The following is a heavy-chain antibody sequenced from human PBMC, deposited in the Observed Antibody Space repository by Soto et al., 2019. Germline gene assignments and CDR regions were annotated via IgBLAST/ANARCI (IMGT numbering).Heavy chain of an antibody. CDR3: DRESMVTPNWFDP. Sequence: SETLSLTCTGSAGSISSGDYYWRWIRQPPGKGLEWIGYIYYSGTTYYNPSLKSRVTISVDTSKNQFSLKLSSVTAADTAVYYCDRESMVTPNWFDPWGQGTLVTVSS. CDR2: IYYSGTT. CDR1: AGSISSGDYY. J-gene: IGHJ5*02. D-gene: IGHD5-18*01. V-gene: IGHV4-30-4*01.